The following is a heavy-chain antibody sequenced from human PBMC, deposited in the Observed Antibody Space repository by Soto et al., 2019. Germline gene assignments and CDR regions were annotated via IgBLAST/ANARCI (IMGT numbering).Heavy chain of an antibody. CDR3: AKYRRTEAEGFTLDY. V-gene: IGHV4-59*01. Sequence: SETLSLTCAVSGDSINNSYWSCIRQPPGKRLEWIGNIFYTGTTTYNPSLESRVTMSVDTSKNQFSLKLNSVDAADTAVYYCAKYRRTEAEGFTLDYWGRGILVTVSS. CDR1: GDSINNSY. D-gene: IGHD6-13*01. CDR2: IFYTGTT. J-gene: IGHJ4*02.